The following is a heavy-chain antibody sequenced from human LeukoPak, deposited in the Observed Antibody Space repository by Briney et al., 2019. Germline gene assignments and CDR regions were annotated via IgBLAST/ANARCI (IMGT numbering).Heavy chain of an antibody. CDR2: IYYSGST. V-gene: IGHV4-59*01. Sequence: SETLSLTCTVSGGSISSYYWSWIRQPPGKGLEWFGYIYYSGSTNYNPSLKSRVTISVDTSKNQFSLKLRSVTAADTAMYYCARESSGWYYFDYWGQGTLVTVAS. CDR1: GGSISSYY. CDR3: ARESSGWYYFDY. D-gene: IGHD6-19*01. J-gene: IGHJ4*02.